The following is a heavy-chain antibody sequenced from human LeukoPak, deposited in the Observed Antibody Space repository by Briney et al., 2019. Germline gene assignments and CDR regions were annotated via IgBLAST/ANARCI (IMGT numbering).Heavy chain of an antibody. CDR2: IRYDGSNK. J-gene: IGHJ6*03. CDR3: AKVFAPYYYMDV. V-gene: IGHV3-30*02. Sequence: GGSLRLSCAASGFTFSSYGMHWVRQAPGKGLEWVAFIRYDGSNKYYADSVKGRFTISRDNSKNTLYLQMNSLRAEDTAVYYCAKVFAPYYYMDVWGKGTTVTVSS. CDR1: GFTFSSYG.